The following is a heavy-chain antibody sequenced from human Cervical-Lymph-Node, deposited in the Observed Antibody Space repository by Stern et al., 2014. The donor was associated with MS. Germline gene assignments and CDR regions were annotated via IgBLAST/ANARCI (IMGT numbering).Heavy chain of an antibody. D-gene: IGHD3-10*01. Sequence: QLVQSGAEVKKPGSSVKVSCKSSGGISWVRQAPGQGLEWIGGVIPFVRTSNYAQKCQGRVTITADTSTNTTYLHLSRLTSADTAVYYCARGSGDNWFGPWGQGTLVTVSS. J-gene: IGHJ5*02. CDR3: ARGSGDNWFGP. CDR1: GG. V-gene: IGHV1-69*06. CDR2: VIPFVRTS.